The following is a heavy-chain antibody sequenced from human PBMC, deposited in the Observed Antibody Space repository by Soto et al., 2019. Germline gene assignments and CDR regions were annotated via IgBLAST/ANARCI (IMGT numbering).Heavy chain of an antibody. J-gene: IGHJ5*02. V-gene: IGHV3-30-3*01. D-gene: IGHD3-16*01. Sequence: PGGSLRLSCAASGFTFSSYAMHWVRQAPGKGLEWVAVISYDGSNKYYADSVKGRFTISRDNSKNTLYLQMNSLRAEDTAVYYCARGSSPSVWYNWFDPWGQGTLVTVSS. CDR2: ISYDGSNK. CDR1: GFTFSSYA. CDR3: ARGSSPSVWYNWFDP.